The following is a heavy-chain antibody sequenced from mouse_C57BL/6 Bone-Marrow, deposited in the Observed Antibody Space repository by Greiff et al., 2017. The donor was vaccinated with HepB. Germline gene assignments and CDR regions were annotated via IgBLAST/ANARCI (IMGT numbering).Heavy chain of an antibody. CDR2: INYDGSST. D-gene: IGHD1-1*01. J-gene: IGHJ3*01. V-gene: IGHV5-16*01. Sequence: EVKLVESEGGLVQPGSSMKLSCTASGFTFSDYYMAWVRQVPEKGLEWVANINYDGSSTYYLDSLKSRFIISRDNAKNILYLQMSSLKSEDTATYYCASGYGSSPFAYWGQGTLVTVSA. CDR3: ASGYGSSPFAY. CDR1: GFTFSDYY.